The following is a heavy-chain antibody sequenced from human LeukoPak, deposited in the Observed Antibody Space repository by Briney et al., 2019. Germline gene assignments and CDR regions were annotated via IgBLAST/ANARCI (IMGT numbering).Heavy chain of an antibody. J-gene: IGHJ4*02. D-gene: IGHD1-26*01. Sequence: PGGSLRLSCAASGFTFNAYSMHWVRQAPGNGLEYVSAITGGGGHTYYADSVEGRFTISRDNSNNTLYLHMGSLRVEDMAVYYCARVGEHTAFDYWGQGTLVTVSS. V-gene: IGHV3-64*02. CDR1: GFTFNAYS. CDR3: ARVGEHTAFDY. CDR2: ITGGGGHT.